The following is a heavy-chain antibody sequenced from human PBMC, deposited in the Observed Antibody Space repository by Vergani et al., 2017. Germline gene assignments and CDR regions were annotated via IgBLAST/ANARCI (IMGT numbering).Heavy chain of an antibody. Sequence: QVQLVESGGGVVQPGRSLRLSCAASGFPFSSYGMHWVRQAPGKGLEWVAVIWYDGSNKYYADSVKDRFPITRDNSKNTLYLQMNSLRAEDTAVYYCARDMASGKGCWGQGTLVTVSS. J-gene: IGHJ4*02. D-gene: IGHD1-26*01. V-gene: IGHV3-33*01. CDR2: IWYDGSNK. CDR3: ARDMASGKGC. CDR1: GFPFSSYG.